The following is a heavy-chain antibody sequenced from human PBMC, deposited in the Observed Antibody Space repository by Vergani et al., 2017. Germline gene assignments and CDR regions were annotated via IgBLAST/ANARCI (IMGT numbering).Heavy chain of an antibody. CDR3: ARDEEGYYFDY. V-gene: IGHV3-21*01. Sequence: EVQLVESGGGLVKPGGSLRLSCAASGFTFSSYSMDWVRQAPGKGLEWVSSISSSSSYIYYADSVKGRFTISRDNAKNSLYLQMNSLRAEDTAVYYCARDEEGYYFDYWGQGTLVTVSS. J-gene: IGHJ4*02. CDR1: GFTFSSYS. CDR2: ISSSSSYI.